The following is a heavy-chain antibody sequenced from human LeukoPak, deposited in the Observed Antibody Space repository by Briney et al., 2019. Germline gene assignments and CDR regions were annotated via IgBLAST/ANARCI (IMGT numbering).Heavy chain of an antibody. V-gene: IGHV3-11*01. Sequence: GGSLRLSCAASGFIFSDYYMSWVRQAPGKGLEWISYVSQSGTTIYYADSVKGRFTISRDNGKKSLYLQMNSLRADDTAVYYCAKAPAPYYYYYGMDVWGQGTAVTVSS. CDR3: AKAPAPYYYYYGMDV. CDR1: GFIFSDYY. CDR2: VSQSGTTI. J-gene: IGHJ6*02.